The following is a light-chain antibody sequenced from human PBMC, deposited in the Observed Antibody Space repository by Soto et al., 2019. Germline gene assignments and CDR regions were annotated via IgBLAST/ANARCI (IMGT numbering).Light chain of an antibody. Sequence: QSALTQPASVSGSTGQSITISCTGTSSDIDAYNYVSWYQQHPGKAPKLMIYDVSNRPSGISNRFSGSKSGNTASLTISGLQAEDEADYYCGSYTTSSNYVFGTGTRSPS. CDR2: DVS. V-gene: IGLV2-14*01. CDR1: SSDIDAYNY. J-gene: IGLJ1*01. CDR3: GSYTTSSNYV.